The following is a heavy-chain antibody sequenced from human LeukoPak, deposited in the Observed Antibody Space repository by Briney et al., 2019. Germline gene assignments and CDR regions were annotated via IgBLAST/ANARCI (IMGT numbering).Heavy chain of an antibody. CDR3: ATALSSGPWDY. CDR2: ISYHGSNK. CDR1: GFTFSSYA. J-gene: IGHJ4*02. D-gene: IGHD3-22*01. Sequence: GGSLRLSCAASGFTFSSYAMHWVRQAPGKGLEWVAFISYHGSNKYYADSVKGRFTISRDNSKNTLYLQMNSLRAEDTAVYYCATALSSGPWDYWGQGTLVTVSS. V-gene: IGHV3-30-3*01.